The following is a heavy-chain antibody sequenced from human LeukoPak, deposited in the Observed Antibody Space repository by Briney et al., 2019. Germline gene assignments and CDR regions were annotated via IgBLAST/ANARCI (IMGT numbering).Heavy chain of an antibody. J-gene: IGHJ4*02. D-gene: IGHD2-21*02. CDR2: ISSSSSYI. V-gene: IGHV3-21*01. CDR1: GFTFHRFS. CDR3: ARVGGVVTANIDY. Sequence: PGGSLRLSCVASGFTFHRFSMNWVRQAPGKGLEWVSSISSSSSYIYYADSVKGRFTISRDNAKNSLYLQMNSLRAEDTAVYYCARVGGVVTANIDYWGQGTLVTVSS.